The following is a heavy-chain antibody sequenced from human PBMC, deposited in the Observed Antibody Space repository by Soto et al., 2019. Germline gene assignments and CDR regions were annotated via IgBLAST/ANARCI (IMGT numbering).Heavy chain of an antibody. CDR1: GVSFRSYG. CDR2: ISYEGSHK. CDR3: AKPRSPYYDSSRSLDY. J-gene: IGHJ4*02. V-gene: IGHV3-30*02. D-gene: IGHD3-22*01. Sequence: GGSLRLCCAASGVSFRSYGMHCVRQAPGKGLERVAFISYEGSHKYYADSVKGRFTISRDNSKNTLYLQMNSLSAEDTAVYYCAKPRSPYYDSSRSLDYWGQGPLVTVS.